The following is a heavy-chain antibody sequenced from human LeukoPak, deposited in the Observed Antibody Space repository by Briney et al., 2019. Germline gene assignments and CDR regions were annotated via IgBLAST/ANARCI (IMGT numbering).Heavy chain of an antibody. CDR1: GGSITSYF. CDR3: ARLPNYSHYFDS. D-gene: IGHD4-11*01. J-gene: IGHJ4*02. CDR2: IYYSGRT. V-gene: IGHV4-59*08. Sequence: PSETLSLTCTVSGGSITSYFWSWIRQPPGKGLEWIGYIYYSGRTNYNPSLKSRVTTSVGTSKIHFSLRLTSVTAADTAVYYCARLPNYSHYFDSWGQGTLVTVSS.